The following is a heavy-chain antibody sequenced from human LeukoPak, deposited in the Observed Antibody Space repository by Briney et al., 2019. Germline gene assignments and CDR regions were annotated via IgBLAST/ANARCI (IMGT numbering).Heavy chain of an antibody. CDR2: IKQDGSER. J-gene: IGHJ4*02. D-gene: IGHD3-10*01. Sequence: GGPLRLSCAASGFTFPSHWMSWVRQAPGKGPEWVANIKQDGSERYYVDSVKGRFTISRDNAKNSLYLQMNSLRAEDTAVYYCARESFITMVRGVDFDSWGQGTLVTVSS. CDR3: ARESFITMVRGVDFDS. V-gene: IGHV3-7*01. CDR1: GFTFPSHW.